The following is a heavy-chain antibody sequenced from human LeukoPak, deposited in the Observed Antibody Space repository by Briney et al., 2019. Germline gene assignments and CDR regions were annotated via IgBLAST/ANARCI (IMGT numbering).Heavy chain of an antibody. D-gene: IGHD1-26*01. CDR2: FDPEDGET. CDR3: ATDLGRATQFYYYYYGMDV. V-gene: IGHV1-24*01. Sequence: ASVKVSCKVSGYTLTELSMHWVRQAPGKGLEWMGGFDPEDGETIYAQEFQGRVTMTEDTSTDTAYMELSSLRSEDTAVYYCATDLGRATQFYYYYYGMDVWGQGTTVTVSS. CDR1: GYTLTELS. J-gene: IGHJ6*02.